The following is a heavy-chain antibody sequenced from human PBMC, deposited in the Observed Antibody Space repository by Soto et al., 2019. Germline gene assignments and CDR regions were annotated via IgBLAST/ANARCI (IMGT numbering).Heavy chain of an antibody. CDR3: ARDRGYNCFDL. CDR1: GFTFSDSW. CDR2: TVPDGSER. V-gene: IGHV3-7*01. J-gene: IGHJ5*01. Sequence: EVQLVESGGGLVQPGGSLRLSCAASGFTFSDSWMNWVRQAPGKGLEWVASTVPDGSERYYVDSVKGRFTISRDNTKTSLYLQRNSLRVDDTAIYYCARDRGYNCFDLWGQGTLVTVSS.